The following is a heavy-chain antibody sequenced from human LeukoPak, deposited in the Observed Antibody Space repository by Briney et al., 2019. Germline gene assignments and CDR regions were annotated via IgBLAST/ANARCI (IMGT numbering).Heavy chain of an antibody. CDR2: INPNDGDT. CDR1: GYTFTDYY. V-gene: IGHV1-2*02. D-gene: IGHD2-15*01. CDR3: ARANFLYCSSSTCFFDY. Sequence: EASVKVSFKASGYTFTDYYMHWVRQAPGQGVEGMGWINPNDGDTNYAQKFQGRVTITRDTSISTAHMEVSRLRSDDTAVYYCARANFLYCSSSTCFFDYWGQGTLVTVSS. J-gene: IGHJ4*02.